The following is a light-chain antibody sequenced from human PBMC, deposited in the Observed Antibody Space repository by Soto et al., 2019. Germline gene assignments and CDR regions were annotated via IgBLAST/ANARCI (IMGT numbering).Light chain of an antibody. CDR1: SSDIGAYNY. J-gene: IGLJ3*02. Sequence: QSVLTQPPSASGSPGQSVTISCTGTSSDIGAYNYVSWYQQHPAKAPKLMISEVNKRPSGVPDRFSGFKSGNTAFLTVSGLQAEDEADYYCPSYAGPIYWVFGGGTKLTVL. CDR3: PSYAGPIYWV. V-gene: IGLV2-8*01. CDR2: EVN.